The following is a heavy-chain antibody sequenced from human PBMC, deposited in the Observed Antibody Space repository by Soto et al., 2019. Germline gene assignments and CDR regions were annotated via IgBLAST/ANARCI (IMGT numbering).Heavy chain of an antibody. J-gene: IGHJ4*02. CDR1: GFTFSSYS. CDR2: ISSSSSYI. CDR3: AREVSKYSGYDFDY. D-gene: IGHD5-12*01. V-gene: IGHV3-21*01. Sequence: EVRLVESGGGLVKPGGSLRLSCAASGFTFSSYSMNWVRQAPGKGLEWVSSISSSSSYIYYADSVKGRFTISRDNAKNSLYLQMNSLRAEDTAVYYCAREVSKYSGYDFDYWGQGTRVTVSS.